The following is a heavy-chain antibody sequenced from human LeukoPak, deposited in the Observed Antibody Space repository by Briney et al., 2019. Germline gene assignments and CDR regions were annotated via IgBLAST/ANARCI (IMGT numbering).Heavy chain of an antibody. Sequence: GGSLRLSCVASGFILENHAMSWIRQAPGKGLEWVSGTSSNGEVKYYADSVKGRFTVSRDNSKDMLYLQMDSLGVEDTAMYYCARDFNWNEPYYFDYWGPGTLVTVSS. CDR2: TSSNGEVK. CDR1: GFILENHA. J-gene: IGHJ4*02. D-gene: IGHD1-1*01. CDR3: ARDFNWNEPYYFDY. V-gene: IGHV3-23*01.